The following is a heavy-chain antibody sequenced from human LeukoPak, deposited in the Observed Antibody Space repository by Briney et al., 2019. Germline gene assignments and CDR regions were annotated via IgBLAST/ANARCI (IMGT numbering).Heavy chain of an antibody. Sequence: SVKVSCKASGGTFSSYAISWVRQAPGQVLEWMGGIIPIFGTANYAQKFQGRVTITADESTSTAYMELSSLRSEDTAVYYCARATDYYGPGFFDYWGQGTLVTVSS. CDR1: GGTFSSYA. J-gene: IGHJ4*02. CDR2: IIPIFGTA. CDR3: ARATDYYGPGFFDY. V-gene: IGHV1-69*13. D-gene: IGHD3-10*01.